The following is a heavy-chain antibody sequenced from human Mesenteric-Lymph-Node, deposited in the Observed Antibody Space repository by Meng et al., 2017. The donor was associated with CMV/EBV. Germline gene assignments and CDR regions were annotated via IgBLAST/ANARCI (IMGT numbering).Heavy chain of an antibody. CDR3: ARQSRTSVTDARLNWFDP. CDR2: LYYRGST. CDR1: GDSIRSSDHY. V-gene: IGHV4-39*07. Sequence: SETLSLTCTVSGDSIRSSDHYWAWIRQPPGQGLEWIGSLYYRGSTYYNPSLRSRVTISVDTSNHQFSLKLSSVTAADTAMYYCARQSRTSVTDARLNWFDPWGQGALVTVS. D-gene: IGHD2-2*01. J-gene: IGHJ5*02.